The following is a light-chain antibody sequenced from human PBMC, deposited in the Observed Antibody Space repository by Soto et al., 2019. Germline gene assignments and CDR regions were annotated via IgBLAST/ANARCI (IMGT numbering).Light chain of an antibody. CDR3: QQLTRYPST. CDR2: DAS. V-gene: IGKV1-5*01. Sequence: EMEVDQSRSRLSAYVGDRVTITCRASQSISSWLAWYQQKPGKAPKLLIYDASTLHSGVPSRFSGSGSGTDFTLTIIGLQPEDFATYYCQQLTRYPSTFCGGTKVDI. J-gene: IGKJ4*01. CDR1: QSISSW.